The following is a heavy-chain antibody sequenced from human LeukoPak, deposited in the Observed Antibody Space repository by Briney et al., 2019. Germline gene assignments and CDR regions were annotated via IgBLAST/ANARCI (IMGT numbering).Heavy chain of an antibody. Sequence: GGSLRLSCAASGFTVSNNAMTWVRQAPGKGLEWVSAINLSGVGTFYADSVKGRFTISRDISKNTLYLQMNSLSAEDTAIYYCAKEYFYGSRAFDIWGQGAMVTVSS. CDR1: GFTVSNNA. J-gene: IGHJ3*02. D-gene: IGHD3-10*01. CDR3: AKEYFYGSRAFDI. V-gene: IGHV3-23*01. CDR2: INLSGVGT.